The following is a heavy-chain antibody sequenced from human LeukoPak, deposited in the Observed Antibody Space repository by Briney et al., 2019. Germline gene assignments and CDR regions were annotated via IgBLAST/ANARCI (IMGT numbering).Heavy chain of an antibody. D-gene: IGHD3-16*02. Sequence: ASVKVSCKASGYTFTSYYMHWVRQAPGQGLEWMGIINPSGGSTSYAQKFQGRVTMTRDTSTSTVYMELSSLRSEDTAVYYCARGRDYVWGSYRPFDYWGQGTLVTVSS. CDR3: ARGRDYVWGSYRPFDY. CDR2: INPSGGST. CDR1: GYTFTSYY. V-gene: IGHV1-46*01. J-gene: IGHJ4*02.